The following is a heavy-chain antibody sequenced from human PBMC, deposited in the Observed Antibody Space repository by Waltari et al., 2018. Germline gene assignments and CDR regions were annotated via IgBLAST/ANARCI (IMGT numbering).Heavy chain of an antibody. CDR3: AKDTIGYGIDY. Sequence: EVQLLESGGGLVQPGGSLRLSCAASGFTFSSYAMSWVRQAPGKGLEWVSVLYSGGSRTDYADSVKGRFTISRDNSKNTLYLQRNSLRAEDTAVYYCAKDTIGYGIDYWGQGTLVTVSS. D-gene: IGHD5-12*01. J-gene: IGHJ4*02. CDR1: GFTFSSYA. V-gene: IGHV3-23*03. CDR2: LYSGGSRT.